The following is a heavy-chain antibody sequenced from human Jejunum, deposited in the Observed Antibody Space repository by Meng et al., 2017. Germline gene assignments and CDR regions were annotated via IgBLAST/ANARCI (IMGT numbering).Heavy chain of an antibody. D-gene: IGHD6-13*01. CDR2: IYWDDDK. J-gene: IGHJ5*02. V-gene: IGHV2-5*02. CDR1: GFSLSTSGVG. CDR3: AHRLAYSTNYNVGWFDP. Sequence: QIPLKASVPTLDKPTQTLTLPCTFSGFSLSTSGVGVGWIRQPPGKALECLALIYWDDDKRYNPSLKNRLTITKDTSKNQVVLTMTNMDPVDTATYYCAHRLAYSTNYNVGWFDPWGQGTLVTVSS.